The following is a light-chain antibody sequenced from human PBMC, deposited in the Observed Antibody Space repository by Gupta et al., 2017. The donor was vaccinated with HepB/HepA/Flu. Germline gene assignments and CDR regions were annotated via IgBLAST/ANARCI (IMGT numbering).Light chain of an antibody. Sequence: DIQLTQSPSFLSASVGDRVTITCRASQGISSYLAWYQQKPGKAPKLLLYASSTLQSGVPSRFSGSGSGTEFTLTISSLQPEDFATYHCQQLNSYPRTFGQGTKVEIK. CDR3: QQLNSYPRT. CDR2: ASS. CDR1: QGISSY. V-gene: IGKV1-9*01. J-gene: IGKJ1*01.